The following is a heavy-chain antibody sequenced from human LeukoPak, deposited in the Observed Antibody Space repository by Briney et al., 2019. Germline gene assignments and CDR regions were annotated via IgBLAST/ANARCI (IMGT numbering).Heavy chain of an antibody. J-gene: IGHJ4*02. CDR1: GGSFSGYY. D-gene: IGHD3-10*01. CDR3: ARGSAGVTYYYGSGSYYNEGY. V-gene: IGHV4-34*01. Sequence: SETLSLTCAVYGGSFSGYYWSWIRQPPGKGLEWIGEINHSGSTNYNPSLKSRVTISVDTSKNQFSLKLSSVTAADTAVYYCARGSAGVTYYYGSGSYYNEGYWGQGTLVTVSS. CDR2: INHSGST.